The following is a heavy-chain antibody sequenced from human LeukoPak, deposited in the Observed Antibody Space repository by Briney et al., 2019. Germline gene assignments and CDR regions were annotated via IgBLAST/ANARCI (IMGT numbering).Heavy chain of an antibody. J-gene: IGHJ4*02. CDR3: AREQYYYDSSGYYYAFDY. CDR2: IKQDGSEK. CDR1: GFTFSSYW. D-gene: IGHD3-22*01. Sequence: GGALRLSCAASGFTFSSYWMSWVRQAPGKGLEWVANIKQDGSEKYYVDSVKGRFTISRDNAKNSLYLQMNSLRAEDTAVYYCAREQYYYDSSGYYYAFDYWGQGTLVTVSS. V-gene: IGHV3-7*01.